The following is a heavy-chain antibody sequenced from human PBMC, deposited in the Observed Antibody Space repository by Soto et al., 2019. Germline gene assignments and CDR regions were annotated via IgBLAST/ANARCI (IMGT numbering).Heavy chain of an antibody. J-gene: IGHJ6*02. D-gene: IGHD6-13*01. V-gene: IGHV1-69*13. Sequence: SVKVSCKASGGSFSRYTITWVRQAPGQGLEWMGGIIPIFGTVNYAQKFQGRVTITADQSTSTAYMELSSLRSEDTAIYYCARDRTAAASMLYFGMDVWGQGTMVTVSS. CDR2: IIPIFGTV. CDR3: ARDRTAAASMLYFGMDV. CDR1: GGSFSRYT.